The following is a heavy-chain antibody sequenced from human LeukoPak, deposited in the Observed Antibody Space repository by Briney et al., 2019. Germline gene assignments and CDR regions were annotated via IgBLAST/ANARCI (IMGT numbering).Heavy chain of an antibody. CDR2: IDHSGST. V-gene: IGHV4-34*01. D-gene: IGHD3-10*01. CDR3: ARGPRYYGSGSYTPYFDY. J-gene: IGHJ4*02. Sequence: SETLSLTCAVYSGSFSGYYWSWIRQPPGKGLEWIGEIDHSGSTNYNPSLKSRVTISVDTSKNQFSLKLSSVTAADTAVYYCARGPRYYGSGSYTPYFDYWGQGTLVTVSS. CDR1: SGSFSGYY.